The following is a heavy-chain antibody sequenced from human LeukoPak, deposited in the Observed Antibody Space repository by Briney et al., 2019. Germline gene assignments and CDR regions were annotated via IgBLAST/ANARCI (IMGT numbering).Heavy chain of an antibody. J-gene: IGHJ5*02. CDR3: AKDRPDYGESKGLDP. V-gene: IGHV3-48*01. Sequence: PGGSLRLSCAASGFTFSSYSMNWVRQAPGKGLEWVSYISSSSSTIYYADSVKGRFTISRDNSKNTLYLQMNSLRAEDTAVYYCAKDRPDYGESKGLDPWGQGTLVTVSS. D-gene: IGHD4-17*01. CDR1: GFTFSSYS. CDR2: ISSSSSTI.